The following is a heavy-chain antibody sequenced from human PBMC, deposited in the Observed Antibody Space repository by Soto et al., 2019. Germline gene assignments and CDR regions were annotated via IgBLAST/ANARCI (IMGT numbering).Heavy chain of an antibody. CDR1: EFPFSGRS. V-gene: IGHV3-74*01. CDR3: ARGWFGPDV. CDR2: IDKVGTDS. J-gene: IGHJ6*03. D-gene: IGHD3-10*01. Sequence: EVQLVESGGGLVQPGGSLRLSFAASEFPFSGRSVHWVRQAPGKGLVWVSGIDKVGTDSTYADSVKGRFTSSRDNAKNTVYLQMNSLRVEDTAVYYCARGWFGPDVWGKGTTVTVSS.